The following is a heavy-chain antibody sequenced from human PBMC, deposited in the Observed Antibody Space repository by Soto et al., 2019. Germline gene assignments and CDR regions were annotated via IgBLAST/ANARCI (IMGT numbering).Heavy chain of an antibody. V-gene: IGHV1-3*01. Sequence: ASVKVSCKASGYTFTSYAMHWVRQAPGQRLEWMGWINAGNGNTKYSQKFQGRVTITRDTSASTAYMELSSLRSEDTAVYYCARTRSGQYYFYGMDVWGQGTTVTVSS. CDR3: ARTRSGQYYFYGMDV. CDR2: INAGNGNT. CDR1: GYTFTSYA. J-gene: IGHJ6*02. D-gene: IGHD3-3*01.